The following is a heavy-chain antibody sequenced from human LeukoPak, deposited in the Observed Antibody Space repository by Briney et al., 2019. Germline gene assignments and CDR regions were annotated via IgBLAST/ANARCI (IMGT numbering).Heavy chain of an antibody. CDR1: GFILSNYW. V-gene: IGHV3-7*01. D-gene: IGHD3-3*01. J-gene: IGHJ4*02. Sequence: PGGSMRLSCAGSGFILSNYWMTWVRQAPGKGLEWVANINQDGSAKHYVDSVKGRFTISRDIAKNSQYLQMNSLGAGDTAMYYCATGIFGVDYWGQGTLVTVSS. CDR2: INQDGSAK. CDR3: ATGIFGVDY.